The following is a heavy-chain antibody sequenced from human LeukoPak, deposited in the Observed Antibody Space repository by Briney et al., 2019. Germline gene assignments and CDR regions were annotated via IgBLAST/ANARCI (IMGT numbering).Heavy chain of an antibody. V-gene: IGHV3-30*02. J-gene: IGHJ3*02. CDR1: GFTFSSYA. CDR2: IQYDGVNK. CDR3: ATGDYGAFDI. D-gene: IGHD4-17*01. Sequence: GGSLRLSCAASGFTFSSYAMHWVRQAPGKGLEWVAFIQYDGVNKYYADSVKGRFTISRDNSKNTLYLQMNSLRAEDTAVYYCATGDYGAFDIWGQGTMVTVSS.